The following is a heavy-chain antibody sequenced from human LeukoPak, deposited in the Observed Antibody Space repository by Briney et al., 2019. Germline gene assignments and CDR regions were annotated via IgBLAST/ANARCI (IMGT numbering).Heavy chain of an antibody. Sequence: PGGSLRLSCAASGFAFSSYWMSWVRQAPGKGLEWVANIKQDGSEKYYVDSVKGRFTISRDNAKNSLYLQMNSLRAEDTAVYYCARAPTMVRGVILNTYYYYYMDVWGKGTTVTISS. CDR1: GFAFSSYW. V-gene: IGHV3-7*01. CDR3: ARAPTMVRGVILNTYYYYYMDV. D-gene: IGHD3-10*01. CDR2: IKQDGSEK. J-gene: IGHJ6*03.